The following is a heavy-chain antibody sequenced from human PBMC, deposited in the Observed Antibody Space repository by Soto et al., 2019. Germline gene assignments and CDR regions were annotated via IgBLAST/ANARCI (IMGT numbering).Heavy chain of an antibody. CDR1: EFTFRIFA. D-gene: IGHD1-26*01. Sequence: QVHLVESGGGVVEPGSSLRLSCAASEFTFRIFAMHWLRQSPGKGLEWVAVISYDGSRKADSVKGRLNVSSDNSWNTLYLLMNSLRTEDTAIYYFARCDREDIAEVVGVRPGEYSMDVWGQGTTVTVSS. V-gene: IGHV3-30-3*01. CDR2: ISYDGSRK. J-gene: IGHJ6*02. CDR3: ARCDREDIAEVVGVRPGEYSMDV.